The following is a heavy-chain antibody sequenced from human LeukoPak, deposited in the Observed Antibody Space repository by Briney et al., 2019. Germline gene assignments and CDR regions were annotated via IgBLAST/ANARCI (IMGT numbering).Heavy chain of an antibody. CDR3: AKADRADVPSKVDY. CDR2: ISGSGTNT. D-gene: IGHD3-10*01. CDR1: GFIFSDYS. Sequence: GGSLRLSCAASGFIFSDYSMYWVRQAPGKGLGGVSGISGSGTNTYYADSVKGRFTISRDNSKNTLYLQMNSLRAEDTAVYYCAKADRADVPSKVDYWGQGTLVTVSS. J-gene: IGHJ4*02. V-gene: IGHV3-23*01.